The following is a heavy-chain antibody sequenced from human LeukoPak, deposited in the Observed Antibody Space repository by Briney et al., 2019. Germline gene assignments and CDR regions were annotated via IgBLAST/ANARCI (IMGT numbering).Heavy chain of an antibody. J-gene: IGHJ4*02. D-gene: IGHD3-10*01. Sequence: PSETLSLTCTVSGGSISSYYWSWIRQPPGKGLEWIGYIYYSGSTNYNPSLKSRVTISVDTSKNQFSLKLISVTAADTAVYYCARLSGSSEVDYWGQGTLVTVSS. V-gene: IGHV4-59*08. CDR2: IYYSGST. CDR1: GGSISSYY. CDR3: ARLSGSSEVDY.